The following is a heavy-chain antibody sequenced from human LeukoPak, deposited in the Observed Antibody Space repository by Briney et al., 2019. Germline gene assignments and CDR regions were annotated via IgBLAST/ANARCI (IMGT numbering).Heavy chain of an antibody. CDR2: IYYSGST. Sequence: PSQTLSLTCTVSGGSISSGGYYWSWIRQHPGKGLEWIVYIYYSGSTYYNPSLKSRVTISVDTSKNQFSLKLSSVTAADTAVYYCARVSMAAAGPSDAFDIWGQGTMVTVSS. V-gene: IGHV4-31*03. CDR3: ARVSMAAAGPSDAFDI. D-gene: IGHD6-13*01. J-gene: IGHJ3*02. CDR1: GGSISSGGYY.